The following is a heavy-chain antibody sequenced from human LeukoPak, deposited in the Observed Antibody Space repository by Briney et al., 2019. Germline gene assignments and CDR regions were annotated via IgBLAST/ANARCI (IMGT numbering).Heavy chain of an antibody. D-gene: IGHD1-26*01. Sequence: GGSVRLFCAASGFTFRNYAMNWVRQAPGRGLEWVLAISGSGGSTYYAHPVKGRFTISRDNSKNTQYLQMARLRAEDTAVYYCSKGLAGSGSYSFDYWGEGTLVTVSS. V-gene: IGHV3-23*01. CDR3: SKGLAGSGSYSFDY. CDR1: GFTFRNYA. CDR2: ISGSGGST. J-gene: IGHJ4*02.